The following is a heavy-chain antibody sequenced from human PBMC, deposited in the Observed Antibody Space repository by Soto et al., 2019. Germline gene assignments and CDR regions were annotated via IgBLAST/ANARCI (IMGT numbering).Heavy chain of an antibody. J-gene: IGHJ4*02. V-gene: IGHV4-59*08. CDR2: IYYIGGT. CDR1: GDSISSYY. CDR3: ARRRSSGDSDY. Sequence: QVQLQESGPGLVKPSETLSLTCTVSGDSISSYYWSWIRQPPGKGLEWIGYIYYIGGTNYNPSLKSXXTXSXXTSKNQFSLKLSSVTAADTAVYYCARRRSSGDSDYWGQGTLVTVSS. D-gene: IGHD4-17*01.